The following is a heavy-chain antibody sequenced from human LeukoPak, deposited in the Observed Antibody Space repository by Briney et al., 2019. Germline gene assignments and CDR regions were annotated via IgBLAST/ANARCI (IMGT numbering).Heavy chain of an antibody. V-gene: IGHV4-59*01. CDR3: ARALNYYDSSGYYPFDY. CDR1: GGSISSYY. D-gene: IGHD3-22*01. CDR2: IHYSGST. J-gene: IGHJ4*02. Sequence: SETLSLTCTVSGGSISSYYWSWIRQPPGKGLEWIGYIHYSGSTNYNPSLKSRVTISVDTSKNQFSLKLSSVTAADTAVYYCARALNYYDSSGYYPFDYWGQGTLVTVSS.